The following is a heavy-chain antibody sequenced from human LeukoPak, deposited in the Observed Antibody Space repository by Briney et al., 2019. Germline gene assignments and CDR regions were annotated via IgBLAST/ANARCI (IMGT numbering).Heavy chain of an antibody. CDR1: GYTLTELS. V-gene: IGHV1-24*01. Sequence: ASVKVSCKVSGYTLTELSMHWVRQAPGKGLEWMGGFDPEDGETIYAQKFQGRVTMTEDTSTSTAYMELRSLRSDDTAVYYCARDPGPYYDILTGYNWFDPWGQGTLVTVSS. D-gene: IGHD3-9*01. CDR3: ARDPGPYYDILTGYNWFDP. CDR2: FDPEDGET. J-gene: IGHJ5*02.